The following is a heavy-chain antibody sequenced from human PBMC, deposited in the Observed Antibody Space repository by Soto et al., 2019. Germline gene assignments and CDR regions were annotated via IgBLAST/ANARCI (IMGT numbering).Heavy chain of an antibody. CDR1: CAPITWGDYS. Sequence: SETLSLTCAISCAPITWGDYSWNWIRQPPGKGLEWIGYIFHGGSTYYNPSLRSRVTISVDRSRTQFSLKMSSVTAADTAVYYCARGRVVVPAAVMFNCLDPWGQGALVTVSS. V-gene: IGHV4-30-2*01. CDR2: IFHGGST. D-gene: IGHD2-2*01. J-gene: IGHJ5*02. CDR3: ARGRVVVPAAVMFNCLDP.